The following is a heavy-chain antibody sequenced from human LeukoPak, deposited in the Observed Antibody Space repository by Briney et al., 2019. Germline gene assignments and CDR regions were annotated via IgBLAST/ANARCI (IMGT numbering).Heavy chain of an antibody. CDR2: ISSNGGKT. D-gene: IGHD3-10*01. CDR3: ASPNPIGDLSWLDY. V-gene: IGHV3-64D*09. J-gene: IGHJ4*02. CDR1: GFTFSAYA. Sequence: GGSLRLSCSVSGFTFSAYAMHWVRQAPGRGLQYVSSISSNGGKTYYADSVKGRFTISRDNSKNTLYLQMSSLRLEDTAVYYCASPNPIGDLSWLDYWGQGALVTVSS.